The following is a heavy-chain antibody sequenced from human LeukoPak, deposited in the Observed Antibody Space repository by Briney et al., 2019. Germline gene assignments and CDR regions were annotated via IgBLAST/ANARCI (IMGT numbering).Heavy chain of an antibody. Sequence: PSETLSLTCTVSGGSISSGSYFWSWIRQPAGKGLEWIGRIYTSGSTNYNPSLKSRVTISVDTSKNQFSLKLSSVTAADTAVYYCASDHSSASYTYYYYYMDVWGKGTTVTVSS. V-gene: IGHV4-61*02. CDR2: IYTSGST. CDR3: ASDHSSASYTYYYYYMDV. J-gene: IGHJ6*03. D-gene: IGHD1-26*01. CDR1: GGSISSGSYF.